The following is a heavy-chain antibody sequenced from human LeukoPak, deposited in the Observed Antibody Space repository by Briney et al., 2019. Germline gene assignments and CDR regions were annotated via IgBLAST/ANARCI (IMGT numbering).Heavy chain of an antibody. D-gene: IGHD5-18*01. J-gene: IGHJ6*03. Sequence: TSETLSLTCAVYGGSFSGYYWSWIRQPPGKGLEWIGEINHSGSTDYNPSLKSRVTISVDTSKNQFSLKLSSVTAADTAVYYCARDGYSYGYFYYYYMDVWGKGTTVTISS. CDR3: ARDGYSYGYFYYYYMDV. CDR1: GGSFSGYY. CDR2: INHSGST. V-gene: IGHV4-34*01.